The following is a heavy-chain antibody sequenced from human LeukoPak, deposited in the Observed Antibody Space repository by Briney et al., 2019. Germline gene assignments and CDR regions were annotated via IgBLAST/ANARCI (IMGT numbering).Heavy chain of an antibody. CDR2: ISWNGAIM. V-gene: IGHV3-9*01. CDR1: GFKFDDYG. D-gene: IGHD4-23*01. Sequence: ETGGSLRLSCATSGFKFDDYGMHWVRQAPRKGLECVSGISWNGAIMVYADSVKGRFTISRDNAKSSLYLQMNSLRAEDTALYYCAKDISIGGFADGYFYGMDAWGQGTTVTVSS. J-gene: IGHJ6*02. CDR3: AKDISIGGFADGYFYGMDA.